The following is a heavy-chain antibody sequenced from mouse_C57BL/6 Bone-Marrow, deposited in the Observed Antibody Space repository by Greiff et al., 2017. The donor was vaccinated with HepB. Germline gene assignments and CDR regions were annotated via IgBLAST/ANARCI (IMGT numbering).Heavy chain of an antibody. J-gene: IGHJ1*03. D-gene: IGHD1-1*01. CDR3: ARENYYSRSYGYFDV. CDR2: IYPSDSET. V-gene: IGHV1-61*01. CDR1: GYTFTSYW. Sequence: LVESGAELVRPGSSVKLSCKASGYTFTSYWMDWVKQRPGQGLEWIGNIYPSDSETHYNQKFKDKATLTVDKSSSTAYMQRSSLTSEDSAVYYCARENYYSRSYGYFDVWGTGTTLTVSS.